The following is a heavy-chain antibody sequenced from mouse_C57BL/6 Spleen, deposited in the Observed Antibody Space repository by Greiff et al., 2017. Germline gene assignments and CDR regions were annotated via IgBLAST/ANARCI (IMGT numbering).Heavy chain of an antibody. CDR2: IYPRSGNT. D-gene: IGHD1-1*01. Sequence: QVQLQQSGAELARPGASVKLSCKASGYTFTSYGISWVKQRTGQGLEWIGEIYPRSGNTYYNEKFKGKATLTADKSSSTAYMELRSLTSEDSAVYFCARRITTVVATNGYFDVWGTGTTVTVSS. J-gene: IGHJ1*03. CDR1: GYTFTSYG. V-gene: IGHV1-81*01. CDR3: ARRITTVVATNGYFDV.